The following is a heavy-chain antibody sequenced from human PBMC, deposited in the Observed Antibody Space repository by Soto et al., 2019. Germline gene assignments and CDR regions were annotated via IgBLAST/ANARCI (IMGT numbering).Heavy chain of an antibody. CDR2: ISAYNGNT. Sequence: QVQLVQSGAEVKKPGASVKVSCKASGYTFTSYGISWVRQAPGQGLEWMGWISAYNGNTNYAQKLQGRVTMTTDTSTRKAYMELRSLRSDDTAVYYCARVSPAYSNCRPTAYYFDYWGQGTLVTVSS. V-gene: IGHV1-18*01. CDR3: ARVSPAYSNCRPTAYYFDY. D-gene: IGHD4-4*01. J-gene: IGHJ4*02. CDR1: GYTFTSYG.